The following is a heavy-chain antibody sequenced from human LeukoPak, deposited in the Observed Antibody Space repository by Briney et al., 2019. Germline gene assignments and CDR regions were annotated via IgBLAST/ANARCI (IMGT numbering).Heavy chain of an antibody. CDR1: GGSISSYY. CDR2: IYYSGST. Sequence: SETLSLTCTVSGGSISSYYWSWIRQPPGKGLEWIGYIYYSGSTNYNPSLKSRVTISVDTSKNQFSLKLSSVTAADTAVNYCARHTPSPYDILTGYYWAIDYWGQGTLVTVSS. CDR3: ARHTPSPYDILTGYYWAIDY. J-gene: IGHJ4*02. V-gene: IGHV4-59*08. D-gene: IGHD3-9*01.